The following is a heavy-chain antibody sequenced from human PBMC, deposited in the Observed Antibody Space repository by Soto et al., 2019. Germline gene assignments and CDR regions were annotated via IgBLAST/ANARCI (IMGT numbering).Heavy chain of an antibody. V-gene: IGHV1-8*01. J-gene: IGHJ6*02. CDR2: MNPNSGNT. D-gene: IGHD3-16*02. CDR1: GYTFTSYD. Sequence: GDSVKVSFKASGYTFTSYDINWVGQATGQGVEWMGWMNPNSGNTGYAQKFQGRVTMTRNTSISKAYKELSSLRYEDTAVYYCARGCMITSGEVLVYQYYYCYGMDVWGRGTPVTVSS. CDR3: ARGCMITSGEVLVYQYYYCYGMDV.